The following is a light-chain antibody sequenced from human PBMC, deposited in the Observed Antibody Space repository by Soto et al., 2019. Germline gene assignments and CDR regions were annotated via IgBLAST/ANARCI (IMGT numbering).Light chain of an antibody. V-gene: IGLV2-8*01. CDR1: TSNVGGINN. CDR2: EVT. Sequence: QAVVTQPPSAPGTPGRLVTISSTGATSNVGGINNVSWCQHHPGKAPKPMIYEVTKGPSGVPDRFSGSKSGNTSSLTVSGLQAEDEADYYCSSYAGSNNLVFGGGTKLTVL. J-gene: IGLJ3*02. CDR3: SSYAGSNNLV.